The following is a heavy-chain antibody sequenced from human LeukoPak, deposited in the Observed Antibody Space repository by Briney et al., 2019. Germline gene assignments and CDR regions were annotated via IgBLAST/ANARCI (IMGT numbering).Heavy chain of an antibody. J-gene: IGHJ4*02. D-gene: IGHD6-19*01. CDR2: IYYSGST. Sequence: SETLSLTCTVSGGSISSSSCYWGWIRQPPGKGLEWIGSIYYSGSTYYNPSLKSRVTISVDTSKNQFSLKLSSVTAADTAVYYCARRYSSGWYESPFDYWGQGTLVTVSS. CDR3: ARRYSSGWYESPFDY. CDR1: GGSISSSSCY. V-gene: IGHV4-39*01.